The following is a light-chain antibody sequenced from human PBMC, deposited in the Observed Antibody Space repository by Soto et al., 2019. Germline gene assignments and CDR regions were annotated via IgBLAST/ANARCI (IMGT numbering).Light chain of an antibody. CDR2: EVS. CDR1: SSDVGGYNY. V-gene: IGLV2-14*01. CDR3: SSYTSISTLV. Sequence: QSALTQPASVSGSPGQSITISCTGTSSDVGGYNYVSWYQQHPGKAPKLMIYEVSNRPSGVSNRFSGSKSGNTASLTISGLQEEEEADYYCSSYTSISTLVFGTGTKLTVL. J-gene: IGLJ1*01.